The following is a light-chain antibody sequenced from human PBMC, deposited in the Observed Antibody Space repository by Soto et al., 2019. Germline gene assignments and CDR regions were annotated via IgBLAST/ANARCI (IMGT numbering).Light chain of an antibody. CDR3: QQSYSTPPS. J-gene: IGKJ2*01. CDR2: AAS. CDR1: QSISSY. Sequence: DIQMTQSPSSLSAAVGDRVTITCRASQSISSYLNWYQQKPGKAPKHLIYAASSLQSGVPSRFSGSGSGTDFTLTISSLQPEDCATYYCQQSYSTPPSFGQGTKLEIK. V-gene: IGKV1-39*01.